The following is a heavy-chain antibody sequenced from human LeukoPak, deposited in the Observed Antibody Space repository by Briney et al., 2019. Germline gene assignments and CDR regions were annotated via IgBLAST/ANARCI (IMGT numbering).Heavy chain of an antibody. D-gene: IGHD6-13*01. J-gene: IGHJ4*02. Sequence: GGSLRLSCAASGFTVSSNYMSWVRQAPGKGLEWVSVIYSGGSTYYADSVKGRFTISRDNSKNTLYLQMNSLRAEGTAVYYCARSVSSSWIYYFDYWGQGTLVTVSS. V-gene: IGHV3-53*01. CDR3: ARSVSSSWIYYFDY. CDR2: IYSGGST. CDR1: GFTVSSNY.